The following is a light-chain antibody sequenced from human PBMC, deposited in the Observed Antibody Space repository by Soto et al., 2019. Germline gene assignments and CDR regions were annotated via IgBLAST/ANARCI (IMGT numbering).Light chain of an antibody. V-gene: IGKV3-11*01. Sequence: EIVLTQAPATVSLSPGERAALCCRASQSVSSYLALYQQRPGQAPRLLIYDASKRATGIPAKFSGSGSGTDFTLTISTLEPEDFAVYYCQQRSNWPPTFGGGTKVDIK. CDR3: QQRSNWPPT. CDR1: QSVSSY. CDR2: DAS. J-gene: IGKJ4*01.